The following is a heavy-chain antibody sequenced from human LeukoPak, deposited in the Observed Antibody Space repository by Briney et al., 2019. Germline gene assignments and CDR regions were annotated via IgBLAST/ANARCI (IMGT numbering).Heavy chain of an antibody. D-gene: IGHD3-10*01. J-gene: IGHJ4*02. CDR3: ARGTGALLWFGEFDY. V-gene: IGHV4-59*01. Sequence: SETLSLTCTISGGSISTYFWSWIRQPPGKGLEWIGYIYYSGSTNYNPSLKSRVTISADTSKSQFSLKLSSVIAADTAVYYCARGTGALLWFGEFDYWGQGTLVTVSS. CDR1: GGSISTYF. CDR2: IYYSGST.